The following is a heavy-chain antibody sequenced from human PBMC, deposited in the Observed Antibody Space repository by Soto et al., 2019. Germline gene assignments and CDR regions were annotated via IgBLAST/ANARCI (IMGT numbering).Heavy chain of an antibody. Sequence: PSETLSLTCAVYGGSFSGYYWSWIRQPPGKGLEWIGEINHSGSTNYNPSLKSRVTISVDTSKNQFSLKLSSVTAADTAVYYCARGSPHNAGYYYYYGMDVWGQGTTVTVSS. D-gene: IGHD2-8*01. CDR1: GGSFSGYY. CDR3: ARGSPHNAGYYYYYGMDV. J-gene: IGHJ6*02. V-gene: IGHV4-34*01. CDR2: INHSGST.